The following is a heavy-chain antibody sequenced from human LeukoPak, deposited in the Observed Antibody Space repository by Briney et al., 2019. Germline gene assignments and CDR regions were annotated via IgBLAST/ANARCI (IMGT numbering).Heavy chain of an antibody. CDR1: GGSFSGYY. CDR2: INHSGST. V-gene: IGHV4-34*01. J-gene: IGHJ6*03. CDR3: ARAMSIAARPTNYYYYMDV. D-gene: IGHD6-6*01. Sequence: PSETLSLTCAVYGGSFSGYYWSWIRQPPGKGLEWIGEINHSGSTNYNPSLKSRVTISVDTSKNQFSLKLSSVTAADTAVYYCARAMSIAARPTNYYYYMDVWGKGTTATVSS.